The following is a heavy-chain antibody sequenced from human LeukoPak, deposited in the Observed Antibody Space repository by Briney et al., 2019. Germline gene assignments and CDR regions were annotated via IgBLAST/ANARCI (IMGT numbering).Heavy chain of an antibody. V-gene: IGHV4-59*01. J-gene: IGHJ3*02. CDR3: ARAKYQPRDVFDI. CDR1: GGSISGYY. CDR2: IFYSGST. D-gene: IGHD2-2*01. Sequence: SSETLSLTCSVSGGSISGYYWNWIRQPPGKGLEWIGFIFYSGSTKYNPSLESRVTISVDASKNQFSLSLRSVNAADTAVYYCARAKYQPRDVFDIWGQGTLVTVSS.